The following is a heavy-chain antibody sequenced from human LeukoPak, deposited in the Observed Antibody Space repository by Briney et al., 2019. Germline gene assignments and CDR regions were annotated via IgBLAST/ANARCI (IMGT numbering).Heavy chain of an antibody. CDR2: IGISSGNT. J-gene: IGHJ4*02. Sequence: GGSLRLSCAASGFNFIDYSMSRVRQAPGKGLEWISYIGISSGNTKYADSVKGRFTISRDKARNSLYLQMNSLRVEDTAMYYCARESGTMVRGVIIPFFDYWGQGTLVTVSS. V-gene: IGHV3-11*06. CDR1: GFNFIDYS. CDR3: ARESGTMVRGVIIPFFDY. D-gene: IGHD3-10*01.